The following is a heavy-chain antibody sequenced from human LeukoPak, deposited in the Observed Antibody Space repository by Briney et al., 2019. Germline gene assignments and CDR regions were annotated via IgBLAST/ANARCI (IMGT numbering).Heavy chain of an antibody. Sequence: SEALSLTCTVSGGSISSYYWNWIRQPPGKGLEWIGSISYSGSTYFNPSLKSRVTTSVDTSKNQFSLKLSSVTAADTAVYYCASGTYTHYYFDYWGQGTLVTVSS. CDR3: ASGTYTHYYFDY. V-gene: IGHV4-59*01. CDR1: GGSISSYY. D-gene: IGHD1-26*01. J-gene: IGHJ4*02. CDR2: ISYSGST.